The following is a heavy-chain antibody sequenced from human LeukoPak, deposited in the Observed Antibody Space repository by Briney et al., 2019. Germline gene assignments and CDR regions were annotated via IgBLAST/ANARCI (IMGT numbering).Heavy chain of an antibody. CDR3: AKDVLRGGYSSSSGPDY. Sequence: PGGSLRLSCAASGFTFSSYGMYWGRQAPGKGLGWVGFIWYDGSNKYYADSVKGRFTISRDNSKSTLYLQMNSLRAEDTAVYYCAKDVLRGGYSSSSGPDYWGPGTPVTVSS. D-gene: IGHD6-6*01. V-gene: IGHV3-30*02. CDR2: IWYDGSNK. J-gene: IGHJ4*02. CDR1: GFTFSSYG.